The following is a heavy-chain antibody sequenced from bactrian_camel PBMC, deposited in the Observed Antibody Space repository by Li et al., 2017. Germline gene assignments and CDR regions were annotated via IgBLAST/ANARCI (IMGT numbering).Heavy chain of an antibody. CDR2: IATFGSST. CDR1: GFTFHEDN. V-gene: IGHV3-1*01. Sequence: VQLVESGGGSVQPGGSLRLSCTASGFTFHEDNMGWYRQAPGKGREGVAAIATFGSSTSYANSVKGRFTISRDNAKSTLYLQMNSLKTEDTAVYHCAADPRGSGYWGQGTQVTVS. CDR3: AADPRGSGY. J-gene: IGHJ4*01. D-gene: IGHD3*01.